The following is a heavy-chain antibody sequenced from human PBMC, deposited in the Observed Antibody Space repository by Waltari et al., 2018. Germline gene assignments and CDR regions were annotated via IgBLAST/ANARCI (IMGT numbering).Heavy chain of an antibody. CDR1: GDSINRDNYY. CDR2: IYYRGTT. CDR3: ASYDIWNGYYLDW. J-gene: IGHJ4*02. Sequence: QLQLQESGPGLVNPSETLSLTCTVSGDSINRDNYYWAWIRRPPGKGLEWIGSIYYRGTTYYSPSLNSRCTISIDTSRKQVSLKLTSVTAADTATYYCASYDIWNGYYLDWWGQGTLVTVSS. V-gene: IGHV4-39*01. D-gene: IGHD3-3*01.